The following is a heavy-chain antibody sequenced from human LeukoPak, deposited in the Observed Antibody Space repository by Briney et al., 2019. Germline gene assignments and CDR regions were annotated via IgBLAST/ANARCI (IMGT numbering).Heavy chain of an antibody. J-gene: IGHJ6*04. CDR1: GFTFSNYV. D-gene: IGHD3-10*02. CDR3: AELGITMIGGV. V-gene: IGHV3-30*18. CDR2: IAHDGSNK. Sequence: GGSLKLSCAASGFTFSNYVMQWVRQAPGKGLEWVALIAHDGSNKYYADSVKGRFTISRDNAKNSLYLQMNSLRAEDTAVYYCAELGITMIGGVWGKGTTVTISS.